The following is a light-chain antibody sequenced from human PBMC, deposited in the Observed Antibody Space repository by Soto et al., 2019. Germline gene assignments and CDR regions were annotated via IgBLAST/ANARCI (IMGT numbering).Light chain of an antibody. CDR3: QQRHMWPIT. CDR2: DAY. Sequence: EVVLPQAPVTISFSPVARATLSCRASQSFRGLLAWYQQKPGQAPRLLIYDAYNRATGIPPRFSGSGSGTDFTLTISSLEPEDSAVYYCQQRHMWPITFGQGSRLEI. CDR1: QSFRGL. J-gene: IGKJ5*01. V-gene: IGKV3-11*01.